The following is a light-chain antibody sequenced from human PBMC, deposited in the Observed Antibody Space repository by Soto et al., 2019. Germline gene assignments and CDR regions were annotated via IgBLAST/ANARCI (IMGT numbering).Light chain of an antibody. CDR1: HSTGNY. Sequence: IQMTQSPSSLSASVGDRVTITCRSSHSTGNYLNWYQQRPGKAPNLRIYAASSLRSGVPSRFRGSGSGTDFAVTISSLQAEDVATYCCQQSFSSALTCAGGTRVEIK. J-gene: IGKJ4*01. V-gene: IGKV1-39*01. CDR2: AAS. CDR3: QQSFSSALT.